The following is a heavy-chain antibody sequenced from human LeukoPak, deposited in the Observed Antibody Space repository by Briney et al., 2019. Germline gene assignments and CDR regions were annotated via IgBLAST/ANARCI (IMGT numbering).Heavy chain of an antibody. CDR3: ATESSSGLINFDY. J-gene: IGHJ4*02. V-gene: IGHV1-69-2*01. CDR1: GYTFTDYY. Sequence: GVSVKVSCKASGYTFTDYYMHWVQQAPGKGLEWMGRVDPEDGETIYAEKFQGRVTITADTSTDTAYMELSSLRSEDTAVYYCATESSSGLINFDYWGQGTLVTVSS. D-gene: IGHD6-19*01. CDR2: VDPEDGET.